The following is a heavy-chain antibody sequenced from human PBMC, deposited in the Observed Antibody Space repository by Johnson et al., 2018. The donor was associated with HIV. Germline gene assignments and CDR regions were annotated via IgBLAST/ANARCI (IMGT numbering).Heavy chain of an antibody. D-gene: IGHD6-19*01. CDR2: ISSSGSTI. J-gene: IGHJ3*02. V-gene: IGHV3-11*04. CDR3: ARPGIAVAAAPDDDAFDI. Sequence: QVQLVESGGGLVKPGGSLRLSCAASGFTFSDYYMSWIRQAPGKGLEWVSYISSSGSTIYYADSVKGRFTISRDNAKNSLYLQMNCLRAEDTAVYYCARPGIAVAAAPDDDAFDIWGQGTMVTVSS. CDR1: GFTFSDYY.